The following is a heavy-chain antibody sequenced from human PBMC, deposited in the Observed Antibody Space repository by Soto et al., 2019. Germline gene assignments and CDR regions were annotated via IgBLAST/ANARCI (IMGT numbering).Heavy chain of an antibody. J-gene: IGHJ4*02. V-gene: IGHV3-72*01. CDR1: GFTFSDHY. Sequence: GGSLRLSCAASGFTFSDHYMDWVRQAPGKGLEWVGRTRNKANSYTTEYAASVKGRFTISRDDSKNSLYLQMNSLETEDTAVYYCAREYYDFWSGYYTGVFDYWGQGTLVTVSS. D-gene: IGHD3-3*01. CDR2: TRNKANSYTT. CDR3: AREYYDFWSGYYTGVFDY.